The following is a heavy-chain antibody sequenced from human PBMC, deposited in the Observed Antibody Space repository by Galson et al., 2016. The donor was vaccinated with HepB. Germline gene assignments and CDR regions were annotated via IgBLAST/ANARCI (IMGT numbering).Heavy chain of an antibody. J-gene: IGHJ4*02. D-gene: IGHD3-9*01. Sequence: SLRLSCAASGFTFSSYAMHWVRQAPGKGLEWVAVISYDGSHKYYAASVKGRFTISRDNSKNTLSLQMNSLRAEDTAVYYCAKNDILAGSSAFDYWGQGTLVTVS. CDR1: GFTFSSYA. CDR2: ISYDGSHK. V-gene: IGHV3-30*18. CDR3: AKNDILAGSSAFDY.